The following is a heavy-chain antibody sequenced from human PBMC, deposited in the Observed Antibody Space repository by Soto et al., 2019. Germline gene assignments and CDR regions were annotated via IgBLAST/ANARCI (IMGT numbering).Heavy chain of an antibody. D-gene: IGHD6-19*01. CDR3: ARGSGAVAYSNI. V-gene: IGHV1-24*01. Sequence: ALVKVSCKVSGYTLTELSMHWVRQAPGKGLEWMGGFDPEDGETIYAQKLQGRVTMTTDTSTSTAYMELRSLRSDDTAVYYCARGSGAVAYSNIWGQGTMVTVSS. CDR2: FDPEDGET. J-gene: IGHJ3*02. CDR1: GYTLTELS.